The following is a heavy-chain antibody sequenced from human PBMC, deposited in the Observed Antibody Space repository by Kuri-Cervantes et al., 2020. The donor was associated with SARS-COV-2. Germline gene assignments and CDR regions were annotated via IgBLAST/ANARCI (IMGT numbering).Heavy chain of an antibody. J-gene: IGHJ5*02. CDR3: ARVAYCRGSTCSTYNYFDP. V-gene: IGHV1-8*02. CDR2: MNPNSGNT. D-gene: IGHD2-15*01. CDR1: GYTFTSYD. Sequence: ASVKVSCKAPGYTFTSYDINWVRQATGQGLEWMGWMNPNSGNTGYAQKFQGRVTMTRDTSISTAYMELNNLGSDDTAIYFCARVAYCRGSTCSTYNYFDPWGQGTLVTVSS.